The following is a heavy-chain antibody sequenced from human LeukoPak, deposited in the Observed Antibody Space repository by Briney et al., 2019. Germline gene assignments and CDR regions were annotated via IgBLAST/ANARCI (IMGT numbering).Heavy chain of an antibody. Sequence: SETLSLTCTVSGGSISSGSYYWSWIRQPAGKGLEWIRRIYTSGSTNYNPSLKSRVTISVDTSKNQFSLKLSSVTAADTAVYYCARGPDEQWLVPFDYWGQGTLVTVSS. D-gene: IGHD6-19*01. CDR1: GGSISSGSYY. J-gene: IGHJ4*02. CDR2: IYTSGST. CDR3: ARGPDEQWLVPFDY. V-gene: IGHV4-61*02.